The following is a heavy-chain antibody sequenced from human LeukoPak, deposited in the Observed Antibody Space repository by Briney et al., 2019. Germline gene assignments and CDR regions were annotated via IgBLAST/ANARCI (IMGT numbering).Heavy chain of an antibody. CDR2: INPNSGGT. J-gene: IGHJ4*02. V-gene: IGHV1-2*02. Sequence: ASVKVSCKASGYTFTGYYMPWVRQAPGQGLEWMGWINPNSGGTNYAQKFQGRVTMTRDTSISTAYMELSRLRSDDTAVYYCARGGRGWLSPYYFDYWGQGTLVTVSS. CDR3: ARGGRGWLSPYYFDY. CDR1: GYTFTGYY. D-gene: IGHD3-22*01.